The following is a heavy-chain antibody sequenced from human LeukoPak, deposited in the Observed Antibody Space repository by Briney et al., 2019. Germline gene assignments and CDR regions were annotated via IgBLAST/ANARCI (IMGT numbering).Heavy chain of an antibody. CDR1: GFTFDDYA. CDR3: AKDITRGSLATTLPDY. D-gene: IGHD5-24*01. CDR2: ISWNSGSI. Sequence: GGSLRLSCAASGFTFDDYAMHWVRQAPGQGLEWVSGISWNSGSIGYADSVKGRFTISRDNAKNSLYLQMNSLRAEDTALYYCAKDITRGSLATTLPDYWGQGTLVTVSS. V-gene: IGHV3-9*01. J-gene: IGHJ4*02.